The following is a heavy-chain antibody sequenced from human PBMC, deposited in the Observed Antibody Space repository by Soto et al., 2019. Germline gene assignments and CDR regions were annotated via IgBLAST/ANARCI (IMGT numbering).Heavy chain of an antibody. CDR2: IVVGSGNT. D-gene: IGHD5-18*01. V-gene: IGHV1-58*01. CDR3: AADKGYSYGYGTY. J-gene: IGHJ4*02. CDR1: GFTFTSSA. Sequence: SVKVSCKASGFTFTSSAVQWVRQARGQRLEWIGWIVVGSGNTDYAQKLQERVTITRDMSTSTAYMELSSLRSEDTAVYYCAADKGYSYGYGTYWGQGIPVTVSS.